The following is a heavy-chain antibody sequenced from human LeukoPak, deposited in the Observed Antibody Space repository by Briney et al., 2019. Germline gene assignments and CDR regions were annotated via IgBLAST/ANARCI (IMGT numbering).Heavy chain of an antibody. D-gene: IGHD4-17*01. J-gene: IGHJ5*02. Sequence: SETLSLTCTVSGGSISSYYWSWIRQPPGKGLEWIGYIYYSGSTNYNPSLKSRVTISVDTSKNQFSLKLSSVTAADTAVYYCARTARGTTVTTSGWFDPWGQGTLVTVSS. CDR3: ARTARGTTVTTSGWFDP. CDR2: IYYSGST. CDR1: GGSISSYY. V-gene: IGHV4-59*01.